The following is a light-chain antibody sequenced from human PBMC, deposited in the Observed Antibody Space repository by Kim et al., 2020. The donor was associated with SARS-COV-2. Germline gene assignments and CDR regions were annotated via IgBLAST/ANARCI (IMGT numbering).Light chain of an antibody. J-gene: IGLJ2*01. CDR3: RSYDSGLNGPVV. CDR2: RTS. V-gene: IGLV1-40*01. CDR1: GSNTKTGCN. Sequence: ISISGSGSNTKTGCNVHCYQRLPRTAPNHLIHRTSDRPSGVAARCSGSKSATSAALAITGLQAEDEGDYYCRSYDSGLNGPVVFGGGTQLTVL.